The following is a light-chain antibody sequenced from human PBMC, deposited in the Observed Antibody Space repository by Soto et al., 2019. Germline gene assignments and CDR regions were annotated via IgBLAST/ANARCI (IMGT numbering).Light chain of an antibody. CDR2: AES. Sequence: DIQMTQSPSSRSASVGDRVTITCRASQRISRNLTWYQHKPGKAPKLLIYAESSLQNGVPSRCSGGGSGTECTLSSSSLQPEDFGTYYWQQSYSTSSITVGQGTRLEIK. V-gene: IGKV1-39*01. CDR1: QRISRN. J-gene: IGKJ5*01. CDR3: QQSYSTSSIT.